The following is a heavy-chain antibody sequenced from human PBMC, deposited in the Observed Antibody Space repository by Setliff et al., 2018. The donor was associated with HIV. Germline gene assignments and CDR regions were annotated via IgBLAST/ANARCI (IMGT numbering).Heavy chain of an antibody. Sequence: SETLSLTCAVSGYSISGDYYWGWIRQPPGKGLEWIGEINHSGSTNYNPSLKSRVTISVDTSKSQFSLKLSSVTAADTAVYYCARGITMIVVANYGMDVWGQGTTVTVSS. CDR2: INHSGST. CDR3: ARGITMIVVANYGMDV. CDR1: GYSISGDYY. V-gene: IGHV4-38-2*01. J-gene: IGHJ6*02. D-gene: IGHD3-22*01.